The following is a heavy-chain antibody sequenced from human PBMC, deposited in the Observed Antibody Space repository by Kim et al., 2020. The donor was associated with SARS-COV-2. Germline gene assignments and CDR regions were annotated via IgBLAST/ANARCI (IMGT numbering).Heavy chain of an antibody. CDR2: K. D-gene: IGHD5-18*01. Sequence: KYDVDCVKGRFTISRDNAKNSLYLQMNSLRAEDTAVYYCARSGYTYGFDYWGQGTLVTVSS. V-gene: IGHV3-7*01. J-gene: IGHJ4*02. CDR3: ARSGYTYGFDY.